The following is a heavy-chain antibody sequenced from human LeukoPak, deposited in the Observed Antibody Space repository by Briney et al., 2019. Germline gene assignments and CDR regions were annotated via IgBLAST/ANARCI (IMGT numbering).Heavy chain of an antibody. CDR3: ARQGDGGYSYGNFDS. V-gene: IGHV4-39*01. Sequence: SETLSLTCTVSGGSISSRAYYWGWIRQPPGKGLEWIGCIYYTGHTYSSPSLKSRLTISLDTSENHFSLKLSSVTAADTAVYYCARQGDGGYSYGNFDSWGQGTLVAVSS. D-gene: IGHD5-18*01. CDR1: GGSISSRAYY. J-gene: IGHJ4*02. CDR2: IYYTGHT.